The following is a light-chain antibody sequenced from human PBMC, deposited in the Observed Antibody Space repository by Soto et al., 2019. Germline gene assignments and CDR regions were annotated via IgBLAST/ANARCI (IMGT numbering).Light chain of an antibody. V-gene: IGLV1-44*01. J-gene: IGLJ3*02. CDR3: AAWDDSLNGWV. CDR1: NSNIGSNT. CDR2: SNN. Sequence: QSVLTQPPSASGTPGQRVTISCSGSNSNIGSNTVNWYQQVPGTAPKLLIYSNNQRPSGVPDRFSGSKSGTSDSLAISGLQCEDEADYSCAAWDDSLNGWVFGGGTKLTVL.